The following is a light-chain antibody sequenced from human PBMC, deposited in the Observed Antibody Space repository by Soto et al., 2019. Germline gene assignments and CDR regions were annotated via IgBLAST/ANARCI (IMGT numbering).Light chain of an antibody. Sequence: VLTLSPGTLSLSPGERATLSCRASQSVSRSYLAWYQQQPGQAPRLLIYDTSTRATGVPDRFNGSGSGTDFTLTISRLDPEDLAVYYCQQYATSQWSFGQGTKVDIK. V-gene: IGKV3-20*01. J-gene: IGKJ2*04. CDR1: QSVSRSY. CDR3: QQYATSQWS. CDR2: DTS.